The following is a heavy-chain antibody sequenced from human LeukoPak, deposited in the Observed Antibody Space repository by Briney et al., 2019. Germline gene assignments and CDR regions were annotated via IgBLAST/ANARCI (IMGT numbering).Heavy chain of an antibody. Sequence: SETLSLTCAVYGGSFSGYYWSWIRQPPGKGLEWIGYIYYSGSTYYNPSLKSRVTISVDTSKNQFSLKLSSVTAADTAVYYCARDSPGGTKGFDYWGQGTLVTVSS. CDR3: ARDSPGGTKGFDY. CDR2: IYYSGST. V-gene: IGHV4-34*09. D-gene: IGHD1-26*01. CDR1: GGSFSGYY. J-gene: IGHJ4*02.